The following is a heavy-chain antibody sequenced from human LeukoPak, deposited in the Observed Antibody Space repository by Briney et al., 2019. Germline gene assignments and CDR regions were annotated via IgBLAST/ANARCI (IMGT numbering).Heavy chain of an antibody. CDR1: GFTLSTYG. J-gene: IGHJ4*02. CDR2: IYSGGST. V-gene: IGHV3-53*01. Sequence: QPGRSLRLSCAGSGFTLSTYGMHWVRQAPGKGLEWVSVIYSGGSTHYADSVKGRFTISRDNSKNTLYLQMNNLRAEDTAVYFCARDLRDSRGSYGSDYWGQGTLVTVSS. D-gene: IGHD1-26*01. CDR3: ARDLRDSRGSYGSDY.